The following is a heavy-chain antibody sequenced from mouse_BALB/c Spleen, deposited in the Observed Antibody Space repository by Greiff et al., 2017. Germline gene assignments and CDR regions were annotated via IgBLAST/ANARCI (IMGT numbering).Heavy chain of an antibody. J-gene: IGHJ3*01. CDR1: GFAFSSYD. D-gene: IGHD6-5*01. CDR2: ISSGGGST. CDR3: ARSLFPPWFAY. Sequence: EVKLMESGGGLVKPGGSLKLSCAASGFAFSSYDMSWVRQTPEKRLEWVAYISSGGGSTYYPDTVKGRFTISRDNAKNTLYLQMSSLKSEDTAMYYCARSLFPPWFAYWGQGTLVTVSA. V-gene: IGHV5-12-1*01.